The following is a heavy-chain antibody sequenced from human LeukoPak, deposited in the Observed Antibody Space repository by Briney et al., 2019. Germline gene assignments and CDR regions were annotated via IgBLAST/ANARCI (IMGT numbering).Heavy chain of an antibody. J-gene: IGHJ4*02. Sequence: GGSLRLSCADSGFTVSSNYMSWVRQAPGKGLEWVSVIYSGGSTYYADSVKGRFTISRDNSKNTLYLQMNSLRAEDTAVYYCARGSGTTPTRNWGQGTLVTVSS. CDR3: ARGSGTTPTRN. D-gene: IGHD1-26*01. CDR2: IYSGGST. V-gene: IGHV3-66*01. CDR1: GFTVSSNY.